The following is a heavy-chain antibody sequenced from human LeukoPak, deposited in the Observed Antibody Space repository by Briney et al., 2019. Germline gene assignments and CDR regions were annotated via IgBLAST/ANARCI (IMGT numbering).Heavy chain of an antibody. V-gene: IGHV4-4*09. J-gene: IGHJ4*02. CDR3: SRHDHTNNMGLY. CDR2: IYPGGIT. Sequence: SETLSLTCTVAGGSISNYFWSWIRQPPGGGLGWIAYIYPGGITNYSPSLESRVTISVDTSKNQCSLRLSSVTAADTAVYYCSRHDHTNNMGLYWGQGILVTVSA. D-gene: IGHD2-8*01. CDR1: GGSISNYF.